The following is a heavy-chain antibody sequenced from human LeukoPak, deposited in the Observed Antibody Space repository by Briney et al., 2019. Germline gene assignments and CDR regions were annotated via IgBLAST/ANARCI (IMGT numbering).Heavy chain of an antibody. J-gene: IGHJ6*02. V-gene: IGHV3-30*03. Sequence: SGGSLRLSCAASGFTFSSYGMHWVRQAPGKGLEWVAAISYDGRNKEYVDSVKGRFTISRDSSKNTLYLQMNSLRVDDTAVYFCARDLCSGVSCYRPYGLDVWGQGTTVTVSS. CDR1: GFTFSSYG. CDR2: ISYDGRNK. CDR3: ARDLCSGVSCYRPYGLDV. D-gene: IGHD2-15*01.